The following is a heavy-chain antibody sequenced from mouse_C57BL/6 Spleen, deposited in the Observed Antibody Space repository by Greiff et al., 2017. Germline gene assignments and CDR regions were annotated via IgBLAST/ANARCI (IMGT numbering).Heavy chain of an antibody. CDR3: ARRDDYDYAMDY. V-gene: IGHV5-6*02. J-gene: IGHJ4*01. D-gene: IGHD2-4*01. CDR1: GFTFSSYG. CDR2: ISSGGSYT. Sequence: DVKLQESGGDLVKPGGSLKLSCAASGFTFSSYGMSWVRQTPDKRLEWVATISSGGSYTYYPDSVKGRFTISRDNAKNTLYLQMSSLKSEDTAMYYCARRDDYDYAMDYWGQGTSVTVSS.